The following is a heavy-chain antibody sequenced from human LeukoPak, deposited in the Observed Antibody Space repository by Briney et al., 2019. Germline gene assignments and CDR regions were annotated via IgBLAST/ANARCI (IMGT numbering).Heavy chain of an antibody. J-gene: IGHJ4*02. D-gene: IGHD4-17*01. Sequence: QTGGSLRLSCAASGXTFSSYGMHWVRQAPGKGLEWVAVIWYDGSNKYYADSVKGRFTISRDNSKNTLYLQMNSLRAEDTAVYYCARLKNDYGDYRVDYWGQGTLVTVSS. V-gene: IGHV3-33*01. CDR1: GXTFSSYG. CDR2: IWYDGSNK. CDR3: ARLKNDYGDYRVDY.